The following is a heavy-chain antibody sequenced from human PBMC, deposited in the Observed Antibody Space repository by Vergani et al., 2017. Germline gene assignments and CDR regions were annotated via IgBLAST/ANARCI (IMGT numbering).Heavy chain of an antibody. V-gene: IGHV5-10-1*03. CDR1: GYSFTSYW. CDR3: ARVPALLPEAFDI. CDR2: IDPSDSYT. Sequence: EVQLVPSGAEVKTPGESLRISCKGSGYSFTSYWISWVRQMPGKGLEWMGRIDPSDSYTNYSPSFQGHVTISADKSISTAYLQWSSLKASDTAMYYCARVPALLPEAFDIWGQGTMVTVSS. J-gene: IGHJ3*02. D-gene: IGHD2-15*01.